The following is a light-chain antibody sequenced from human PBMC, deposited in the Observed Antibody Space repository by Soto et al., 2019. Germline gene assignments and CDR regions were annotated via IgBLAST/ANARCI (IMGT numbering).Light chain of an antibody. Sequence: QSVLTQPASVSGSPGQSITISCTGTSSDVGGYNYVSWYQQHPGKAPKLMIYDVSNRPSGVSNRFSGSKSGNTASLTIFGLQAEDEADYYCNSYTSGTTLVFGTGTKLTVL. CDR1: SSDVGGYNY. V-gene: IGLV2-14*03. CDR2: DVS. J-gene: IGLJ1*01. CDR3: NSYTSGTTLV.